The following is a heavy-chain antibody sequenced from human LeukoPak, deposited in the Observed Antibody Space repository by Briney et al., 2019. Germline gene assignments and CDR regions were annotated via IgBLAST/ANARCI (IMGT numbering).Heavy chain of an antibody. V-gene: IGHV1-2*06. J-gene: IGHJ4*02. Sequence: ASVKVSCKASGYTFTGYYMHWVRQAPGQGLEWMGRINPNSGGTNYAQKFRGRVTMTRDTSISTAYMELSRLRSDDTAVYYCAREADCSSTSCYSDFDYWGQGTLVTVSS. CDR2: INPNSGGT. CDR3: AREADCSSTSCYSDFDY. D-gene: IGHD2-2*01. CDR1: GYTFTGYY.